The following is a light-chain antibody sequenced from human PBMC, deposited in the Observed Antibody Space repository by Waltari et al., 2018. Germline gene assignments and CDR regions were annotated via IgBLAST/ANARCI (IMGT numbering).Light chain of an antibody. V-gene: IGLV4-69*01. CDR3: QTWDTGIGL. J-gene: IGLJ2*01. Sequence: QPVLTQSPSASASLGASVKLTCTLSSGHSTYAIAWHQQQQGKAPRYLMRLNSDGSHSKGDGIPDRFSGSSSGTDRYLTISNLQSEDEADYYCQTWDTGIGLFGGGTRLTVL. CDR2: LNSDGSH. CDR1: SGHSTYA.